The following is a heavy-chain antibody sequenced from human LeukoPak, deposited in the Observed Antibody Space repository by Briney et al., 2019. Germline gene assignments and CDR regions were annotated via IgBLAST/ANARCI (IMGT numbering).Heavy chain of an antibody. CDR3: ARGYSGYVN. Sequence: GGSLRLSCAASGFTFSSCWMSWVRQAPGKGLEWVANIKQDGSEKYHVDSVKGRFTISRDNAKNSLYLQMNSLRAEDTAVYYCARGYSGYVNWGQGTLVTVSS. CDR2: IKQDGSEK. V-gene: IGHV3-7*05. J-gene: IGHJ4*02. CDR1: GFTFSSCW. D-gene: IGHD5-12*01.